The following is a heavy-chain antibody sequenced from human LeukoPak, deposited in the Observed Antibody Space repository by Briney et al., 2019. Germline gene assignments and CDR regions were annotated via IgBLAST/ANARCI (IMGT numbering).Heavy chain of an antibody. V-gene: IGHV3-21*01. J-gene: IGHJ4*02. D-gene: IGHD3-10*01. CDR2: ISHDSIGT. CDR1: GFAFSGFG. Sequence: GGSLRLSCAASGFAFSGFGMSWVRQAPGKGLEWVATISHDSIGTHYIDSVKGRFRISRDNAKNSLYLQMNSLRVEDTAVYYCAKVAKYYYGSETYYFFEHWGQGTPVTASS. CDR3: AKVAKYYYGSETYYFFEH.